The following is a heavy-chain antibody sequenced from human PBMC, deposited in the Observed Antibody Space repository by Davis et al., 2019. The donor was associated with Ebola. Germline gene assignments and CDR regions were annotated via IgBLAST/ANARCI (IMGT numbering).Heavy chain of an antibody. CDR2: INHSGST. CDR1: GGSISSYY. D-gene: IGHD5-24*01. J-gene: IGHJ4*02. Sequence: MPGGSLRLSCTVSGGSISSYYRSWIRQPPGKGLEWIGEINHSGSTNYNPSLKSRVTISVDTSKNQFSLKLSSVTAADTAVYYCARASPEVALDYWGQGTLVTVSS. CDR3: ARASPEVALDY. V-gene: IGHV4-34*01.